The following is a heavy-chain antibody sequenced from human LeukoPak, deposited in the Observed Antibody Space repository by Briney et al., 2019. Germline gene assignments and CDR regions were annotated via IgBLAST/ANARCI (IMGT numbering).Heavy chain of an antibody. CDR1: GFTFSSYS. Sequence: PGGSLRLSCAASGFTFSSYSMNWVRQAPGKGLEWVSSISSSSSYIYYADSVKGRFTISRDNAKNSLYLQMNSLRAEDTAVYYCARSGGSGVVHAFDIWGQGTMVTVSS. CDR2: ISSSSSYI. D-gene: IGHD2-15*01. V-gene: IGHV3-21*01. CDR3: ARSGGSGVVHAFDI. J-gene: IGHJ3*02.